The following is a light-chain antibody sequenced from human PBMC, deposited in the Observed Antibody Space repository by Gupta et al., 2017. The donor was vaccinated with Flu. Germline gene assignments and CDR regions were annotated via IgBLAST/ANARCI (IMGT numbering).Light chain of an antibody. Sequence: DIVMTQSPESLAVSLGEEVTINCKSSQTILHSSNNKNYLAWYQHKAGQSPKLLIYWASTRDSGVPDRFTGGGSGTEFTLTINSLQAEDVAVYYCQQYYNLPLTFGGGTKVEI. J-gene: IGKJ4*01. CDR1: QTILHSSNNKNY. CDR3: QQYYNLPLT. CDR2: WAS. V-gene: IGKV4-1*01.